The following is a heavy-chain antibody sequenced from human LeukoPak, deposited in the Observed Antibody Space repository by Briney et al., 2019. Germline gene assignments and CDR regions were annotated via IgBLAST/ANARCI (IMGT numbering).Heavy chain of an antibody. CDR2: INHGGST. CDR3: ARHWDTSGYYYAFDI. V-gene: IGHV4-34*01. CDR1: GGSFSGYF. Sequence: SETLSLTCAVYGGSFSGYFWTWIRQPPGKGLEWIGEINHGGSTNYNPSLKSRVTISVDTSKNQFSLKLSSVTAADTAVYYCARHWDTSGYYYAFDIWGQGTLVTVSS. J-gene: IGHJ3*02. D-gene: IGHD3-22*01.